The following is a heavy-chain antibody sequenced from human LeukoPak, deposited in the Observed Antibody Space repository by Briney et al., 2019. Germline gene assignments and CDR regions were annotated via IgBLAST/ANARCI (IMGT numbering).Heavy chain of an antibody. Sequence: WASVKVSCKASGYTFTSYGISLVRQAPGQGLEWMGWISAYNGNTNYAQKLQGRVTMTTDTSTSTAYMELRSLRSDHTAVYYCARVFRLSGVFSLKKYYFDYWGQGTLVTVSS. V-gene: IGHV1-18*01. D-gene: IGHD7-27*01. CDR1: GYTFTSYG. CDR2: ISAYNGNT. J-gene: IGHJ4*02. CDR3: ARVFRLSGVFSLKKYYFDY.